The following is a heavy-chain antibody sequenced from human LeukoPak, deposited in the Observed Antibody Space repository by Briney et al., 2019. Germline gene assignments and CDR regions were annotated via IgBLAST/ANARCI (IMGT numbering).Heavy chain of an antibody. D-gene: IGHD5-18*01. J-gene: IGHJ4*02. V-gene: IGHV4-59*01. CDR2: IYSRGST. CDR1: GGSISFYD. CDR3: ARGGVQLPPYYFDY. Sequence: WETLTLTCTVSGGSISFYDWSWIRQPPGKGLEWIGHIYSRGSTNYNPSLKSRVTISVDTSKNQFSLKVRSVTAADTAVYYCARGGVQLPPYYFDYCGQGTLVADSS.